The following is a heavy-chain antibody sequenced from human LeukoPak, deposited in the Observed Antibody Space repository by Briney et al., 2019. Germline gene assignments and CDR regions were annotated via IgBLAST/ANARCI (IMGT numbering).Heavy chain of an antibody. J-gene: IGHJ4*02. Sequence: PGGSLRLSCAASGFTFSDYHMSWIRQAPGKGLEWVSYISSSGSTIYYADSVKGRFTISRDNAKNSLYLHMNSLRAEDTAFYYCARSSVTPSDYWGQGTLVTVSS. CDR2: ISSSGSTI. D-gene: IGHD3-16*02. CDR1: GFTFSDYH. CDR3: ARSSVTPSDY. V-gene: IGHV3-11*01.